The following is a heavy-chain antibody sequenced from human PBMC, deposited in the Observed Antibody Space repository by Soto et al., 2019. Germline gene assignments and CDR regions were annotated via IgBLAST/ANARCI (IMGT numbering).Heavy chain of an antibody. J-gene: IGHJ3*02. V-gene: IGHV3-53*01. D-gene: IGHD3-3*01. CDR3: TRERFLEWLVGVRFWAFDN. Sequence: PGGSLRLSCAASGFTVSSNYMNWVRQAPGKGLEWVSVIYSDDRTYYADSVKGRFTISRDNSKNTVYLQLNSPRAEDTAVYYCTRERFLEWLVGVRFWAFDNWGQGTMVTVSS. CDR1: GFTVSSNY. CDR2: IYSDDRT.